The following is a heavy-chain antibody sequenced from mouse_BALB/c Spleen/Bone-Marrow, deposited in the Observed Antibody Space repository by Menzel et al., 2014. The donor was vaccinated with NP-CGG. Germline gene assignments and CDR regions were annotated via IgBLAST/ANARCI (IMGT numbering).Heavy chain of an antibody. V-gene: IGHV1-15*01. CDR3: TRDGDGYYPYTLDN. Sequence: LAESGAELVRPGASVKLSCKALGYTFTDYEIHWVKQTPVHGLEWIGAIHPRSGGTAYNQKFKGKATLTADKSSSIAYMELSRLTSEDSAVYYCTRDGDGYYPYTLDNWGQGTSATVSS. J-gene: IGHJ4*01. D-gene: IGHD2-3*01. CDR2: IHPRSGGT. CDR1: GYTFTDYE.